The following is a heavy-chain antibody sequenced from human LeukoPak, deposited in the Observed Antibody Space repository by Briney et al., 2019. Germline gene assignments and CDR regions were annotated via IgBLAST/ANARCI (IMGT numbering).Heavy chain of an antibody. CDR3: ARGWSMVRGVTLHPRIDH. CDR2: IYYTGST. D-gene: IGHD3-10*01. J-gene: IGHJ4*02. CDR1: ADSFSSYY. Sequence: SETLSLTCTVSADSFSSYYWNWIRQPPGKGLEWIGYIYYTGSTDYNPSLKSRVTLSVDTSKNQFSLKLSPVTAADTAVYYCARGWSMVRGVTLHPRIDHWGQGTLVTVSS. V-gene: IGHV4-59*01.